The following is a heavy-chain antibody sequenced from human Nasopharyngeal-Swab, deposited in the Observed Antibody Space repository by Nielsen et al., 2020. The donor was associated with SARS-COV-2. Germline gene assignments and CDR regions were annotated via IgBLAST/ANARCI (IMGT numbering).Heavy chain of an antibody. CDR1: GGSISSGGYY. CDR2: IYYSGST. D-gene: IGHD6-13*01. V-gene: IGHV4-31*03. Sequence: SETLSLTCTVSGGSISSGGYYWSWIRQHPGKGLEWIGYIYYSGSTYYNPSLKSRVTISVGTSKNQFSLKLNSVTAADTAVYYCARLNGIAAAGTGWFDPWGQGTLVTVSS. CDR3: ARLNGIAAAGTGWFDP. J-gene: IGHJ5*02.